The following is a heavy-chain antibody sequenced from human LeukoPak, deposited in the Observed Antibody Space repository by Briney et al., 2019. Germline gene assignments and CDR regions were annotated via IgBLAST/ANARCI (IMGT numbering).Heavy chain of an antibody. J-gene: IGHJ5*02. Sequence: SETLSLTCTVSGGSISSSSYYWGWIRQPPGKGLEWIGSIYYSGSTYYNPSLKSRVAISVDTSKNQFSLKLSSVTAADTAVYYCTNLFGDGFDPWGQGTLVTVSP. V-gene: IGHV4-39*07. CDR2: IYYSGST. CDR1: GGSISSSSYY. CDR3: TNLFGDGFDP. D-gene: IGHD3-10*01.